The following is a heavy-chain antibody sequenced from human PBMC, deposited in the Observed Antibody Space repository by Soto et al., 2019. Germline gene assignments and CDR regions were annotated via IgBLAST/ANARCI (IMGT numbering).Heavy chain of an antibody. Sequence: SDTLSLTCTVSGGSISSYYWSWILQPPGKGLEWIGYIYYSGSTNYNPPLKSRVTISVDTSKNQFSLKLSSVTAADTAVYYCARANGGYDSSGYYYRCAFDIWGQGTMVTVS. CDR1: GGSISSYY. D-gene: IGHD3-22*01. J-gene: IGHJ3*02. CDR3: ARANGGYDSSGYYYRCAFDI. CDR2: IYYSGST. V-gene: IGHV4-59*07.